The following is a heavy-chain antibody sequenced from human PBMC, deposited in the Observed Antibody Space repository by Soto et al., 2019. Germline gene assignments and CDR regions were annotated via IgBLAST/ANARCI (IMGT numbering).Heavy chain of an antibody. V-gene: IGHV1-18*01. D-gene: IGHD3-22*01. Sequence: ASVKVSCKASGYPLTTYGITWVRQAPGHGLEWVGWINTYNGATNYAQNLQGRVTMTTDTSSNTAYMELRSLRSDDTAVYFCARDRSGFRCHRGVPDDWGQGTLCNVSS. CDR2: INTYNGAT. J-gene: IGHJ4*02. CDR3: ARDRSGFRCHRGVPDD. CDR1: GYPLTTYG.